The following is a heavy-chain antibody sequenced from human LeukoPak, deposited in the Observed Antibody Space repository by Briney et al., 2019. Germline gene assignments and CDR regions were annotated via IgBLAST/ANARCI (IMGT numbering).Heavy chain of an antibody. Sequence: SVKVSCKASGGTFSSYAISWVRQAPGQGLEWMGGIIPIFGTANYAQKFQGRVMITADESTSTAYMELSSLRAEDTAVYYCARSKASPVSYYFDYWGQGTLVTVSS. CDR1: GGTFSSYA. J-gene: IGHJ4*02. V-gene: IGHV1-69*13. CDR2: IIPIFGTA. D-gene: IGHD2-2*01. CDR3: ARSKASPVSYYFDY.